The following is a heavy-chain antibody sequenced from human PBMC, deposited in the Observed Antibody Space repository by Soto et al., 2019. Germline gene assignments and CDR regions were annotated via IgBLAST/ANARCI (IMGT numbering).Heavy chain of an antibody. CDR1: GYTLTELS. CDR2: FDPEDGET. Sequence: ASVKVSCKVSGYTLTELSMHWVRQAPGKGLEWMGGFDPEDGETIYAQKFQGRVTMTEDTSTDTAYMELSSLRSEDTAVYYCATSGRGWGWPDPMVYYYYMDVWCKETTVTVSS. CDR3: ATSGRGWGWPDPMVYYYYMDV. J-gene: IGHJ6*03. V-gene: IGHV1-24*01. D-gene: IGHD6-19*01.